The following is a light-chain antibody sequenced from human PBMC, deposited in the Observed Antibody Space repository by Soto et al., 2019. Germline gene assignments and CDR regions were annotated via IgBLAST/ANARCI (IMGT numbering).Light chain of an antibody. CDR2: LGS. V-gene: IGKV2-28*01. J-gene: IGKJ2*01. CDR1: QSLLHSNGYNY. CDR3: MQDLQHPYT. Sequence: DIVMTQSPLSLPVTPGEPASISCRSSQSLLHSNGYNYLDWYLQKPGQSPQLLIYLGSNRASGVPDRFSGSGSGTDFTLKSSRVEAEDVGVYCCMQDLQHPYTFGQGPKLEIK.